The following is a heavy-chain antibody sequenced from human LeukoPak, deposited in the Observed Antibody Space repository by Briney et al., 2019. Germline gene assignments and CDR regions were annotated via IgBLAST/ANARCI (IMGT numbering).Heavy chain of an antibody. V-gene: IGHV1-18*01. J-gene: IGHJ4*02. D-gene: IGHD5-18*01. CDR1: GYTFTSYG. CDR2: ISAYNGNT. Sequence: ASVKVSCKASGYTFTSYGISWVRQAPGQGLEWMGWISAYNGNTNYAQKLQGRVTMTTDTSTSTAYMELRSLRSDDTAVYYCARRDAEARYSYGSFDYWGQGTLVTVSS. CDR3: ARRDAEARYSYGSFDY.